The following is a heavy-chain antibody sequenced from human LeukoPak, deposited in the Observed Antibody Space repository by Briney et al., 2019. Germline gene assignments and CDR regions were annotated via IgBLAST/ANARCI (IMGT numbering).Heavy chain of an antibody. J-gene: IGHJ6*03. CDR3: ARQSTRYYYMDV. CDR2: IYYSGGT. CDR1: GGSISSSSYY. Sequence: SETLSLTCTVSGGSISSSSYYWGWIRQPPGKGLEWIGSIYYSGGTYYNPSLKSRVTISVDTSKNQFSLKLSSVTAADTAVYYCARQSTRYYYMDVWGKGTTVTVSS. V-gene: IGHV4-39*01.